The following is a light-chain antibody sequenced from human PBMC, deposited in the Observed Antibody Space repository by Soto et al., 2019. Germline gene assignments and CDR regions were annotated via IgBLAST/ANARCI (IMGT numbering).Light chain of an antibody. Sequence: EIVMTQSPATLSVSPGESATLSCRASQSVNNNIAWYQQRPGQAPRLLLYGATTRPGGVPDRFSGSGSGTDFTLTISSLQSEDFAVYYCQQYKNWPPLTFGGGTKVEIK. CDR2: GAT. J-gene: IGKJ4*01. CDR1: QSVNNN. CDR3: QQYKNWPPLT. V-gene: IGKV3-15*01.